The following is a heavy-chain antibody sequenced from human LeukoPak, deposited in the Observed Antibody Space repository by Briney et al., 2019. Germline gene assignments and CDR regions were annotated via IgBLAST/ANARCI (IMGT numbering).Heavy chain of an antibody. CDR1: GFTFSTYS. CDR3: AKAIVGFCTTVTYSGDCYSGAH. J-gene: IGHJ4*02. CDR2: ISGSGGST. Sequence: QPGGSLRLSCAASGFTFSTYSMNWVRQAPGKGLEWVSAISGSGGSTYYADSVKGRFTISRDNSKNTLYLQMNSLRAEDTAVYYCAKAIVGFCTTVTYSGDCYSGAHWGQGTLVTVSS. D-gene: IGHD2-21*02. V-gene: IGHV3-23*01.